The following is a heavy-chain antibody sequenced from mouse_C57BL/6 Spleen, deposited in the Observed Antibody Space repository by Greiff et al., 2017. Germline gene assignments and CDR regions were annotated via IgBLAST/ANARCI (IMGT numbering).Heavy chain of an antibody. CDR3: ARDRGGTVYYFDY. V-gene: IGHV5-4*01. CDR1: GFTFSSYA. Sequence: VESGGGLVKPGGSLKLSCAASGFTFSSYAMSWVRQTPEKRLEWVATISDGGSYTYYPDNVKGRFTISRDNAKNNLYLQMSHLKSEDTAMYYCARDRGGTVYYFDYWGQGTTLTVSS. J-gene: IGHJ2*01. D-gene: IGHD3-3*01. CDR2: ISDGGSYT.